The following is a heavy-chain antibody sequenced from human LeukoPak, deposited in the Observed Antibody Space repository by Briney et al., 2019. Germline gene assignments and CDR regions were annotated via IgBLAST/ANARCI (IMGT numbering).Heavy chain of an antibody. Sequence: SETLSLTCAVYGGSFSGYYWSWIRQPPGKGLEWIGEINHSGSTNYNPPLKSRVTISVDTSKNQFSLKLSSVTAADTAVYYCARGAYYDSSGYYPFDYWGQGTLVTVSS. V-gene: IGHV4-34*01. D-gene: IGHD3-22*01. CDR3: ARGAYYDSSGYYPFDY. J-gene: IGHJ4*02. CDR2: INHSGST. CDR1: GGSFSGYY.